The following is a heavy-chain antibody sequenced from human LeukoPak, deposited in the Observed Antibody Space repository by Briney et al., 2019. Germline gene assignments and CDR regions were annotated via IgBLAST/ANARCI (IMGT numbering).Heavy chain of an antibody. CDR1: GFTFSSYA. V-gene: IGHV3-23*01. D-gene: IGHD1-26*01. J-gene: IGHJ6*02. CDR2: ISGSGGST. CDR3: AKIPVGNYYYYGMDV. Sequence: GGSLRLSCAASGFTFSSYAMSWVRQAPGKGLEWVSAISGSGGSTYYADSVKGRFTISRDNSKNTLYLQMNSQRAEDTAVYYCAKIPVGNYYYYGMDVWGQGTTVTVSS.